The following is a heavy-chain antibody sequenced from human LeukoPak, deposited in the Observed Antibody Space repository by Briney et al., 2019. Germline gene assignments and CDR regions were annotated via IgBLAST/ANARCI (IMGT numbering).Heavy chain of an antibody. D-gene: IGHD3-10*01. CDR3: ALRGYYYGSGTQGAFDI. Sequence: ASVKVSCKASGYTFTGYYMHWVRQAPGQGLEWMGWINPNSGGTNYAQKFQGRVTMTRDTSISTAYMELSRLRSDDTAVYYCALRGYYYGSGTQGAFDIWGQGTMVTVSS. CDR1: GYTFTGYY. CDR2: INPNSGGT. V-gene: IGHV1-2*02. J-gene: IGHJ3*02.